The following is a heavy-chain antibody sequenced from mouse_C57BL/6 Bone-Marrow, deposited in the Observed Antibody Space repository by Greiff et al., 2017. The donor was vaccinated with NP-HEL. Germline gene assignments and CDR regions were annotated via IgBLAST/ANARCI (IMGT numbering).Heavy chain of an antibody. D-gene: IGHD2-1*01. CDR1: GFSLPSYV. J-gene: IGHJ3*01. CDR2: IWGVGST. CDR3: ATFYYGNYAWFAY. Sequence: QVQLKESGPGLLAPSQSLSITCPVSGFSLPSYVVAWVRRPPGKGLGWLGVIWGVGSTNYNSALKSRLSISKDNSKSQVFLKMNSLQTDDTAMYYCATFYYGNYAWFAYWGQGTLVTVSA. V-gene: IGHV2-6*01.